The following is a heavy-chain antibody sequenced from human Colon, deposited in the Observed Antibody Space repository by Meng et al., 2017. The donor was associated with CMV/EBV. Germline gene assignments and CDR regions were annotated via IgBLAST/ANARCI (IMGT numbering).Heavy chain of an antibody. Sequence: ASVKVSCKASGYTFTGHYIHWVRQAPGQGLEWMGWINPNSGGTNYAQKFQGRVTMTSDTSISTAYMELSRLRYDDTAVYYCAKEVASRLYDFWSGYSPFDPWGQGTLVTVSS. CDR3: AKEVASRLYDFWSGYSPFDP. D-gene: IGHD3-3*01. V-gene: IGHV1-2*02. CDR1: GYTFTGHY. CDR2: INPNSGGT. J-gene: IGHJ5*02.